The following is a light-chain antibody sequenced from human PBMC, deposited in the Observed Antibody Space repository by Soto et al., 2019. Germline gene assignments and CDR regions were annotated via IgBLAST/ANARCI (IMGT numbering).Light chain of an antibody. Sequence: QSVLTQPPSASGSPGQSVTISCTGTSSDVGGYNLVSWYQQHPGKAPKLMIYEVSKRPSGVPDRFSGAKSGNTASLTVSGLQPEDEADYYCSAHGGSNNYVVIGGGTKVTVL. V-gene: IGLV2-8*01. CDR1: SSDVGGYNL. J-gene: IGLJ2*01. CDR3: SAHGGSNNYVV. CDR2: EVS.